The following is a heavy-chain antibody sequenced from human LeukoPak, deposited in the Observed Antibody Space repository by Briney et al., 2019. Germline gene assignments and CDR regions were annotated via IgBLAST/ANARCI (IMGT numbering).Heavy chain of an antibody. J-gene: IGHJ4*02. CDR2: ISYDGSNK. D-gene: IGHD6-13*01. CDR3: AKDWSIAAAGTFYFDY. V-gene: IGHV3-30*18. Sequence: GGSLRLSCAASGFTFSSYGMHWVRQAPGKGLEWVAVISYDGSNKYYADSVKGRFTISRDNSKNTLYLQMNSLRAEDTAVYYCAKDWSIAAAGTFYFDYWGQGTLVTVSS. CDR1: GFTFSSYG.